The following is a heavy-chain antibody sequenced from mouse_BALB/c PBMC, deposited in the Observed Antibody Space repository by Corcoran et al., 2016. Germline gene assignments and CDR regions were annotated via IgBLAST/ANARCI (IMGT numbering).Heavy chain of an antibody. V-gene: IGHV9-3-1*01. CDR2: INTYTGEP. Sequence: QIQLVQSGPELKKPGETVKISCKASGYTLTHYGMNWVKQAPGKGLKWKGWINTYTGEPTYADDFKGRFAFSLETSASTAYLQINNLKNEDTATYFCAREPYAMDYWGQGTSVTVSS. CDR3: AREPYAMDY. J-gene: IGHJ4*01. CDR1: GYTLTHYG.